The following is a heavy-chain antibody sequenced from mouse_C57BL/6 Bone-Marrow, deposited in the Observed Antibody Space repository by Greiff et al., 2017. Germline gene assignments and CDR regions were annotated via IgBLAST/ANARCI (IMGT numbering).Heavy chain of an antibody. CDR3: ARRDYGSSYGFAY. CDR1: GYTFTNYW. D-gene: IGHD1-1*01. J-gene: IGHJ3*01. Sequence: QVQLQQSGAELVRPGTSVKMSCKASGYTFTNYWIGWAKQRPGHGLEWIGDIYPGGGYTNYNEKFKGKATLTADKSSSTAYMQLSSLTSEDSAIYYCARRDYGSSYGFAYWGQGTLVTVSA. CDR2: IYPGGGYT. V-gene: IGHV1-63*01.